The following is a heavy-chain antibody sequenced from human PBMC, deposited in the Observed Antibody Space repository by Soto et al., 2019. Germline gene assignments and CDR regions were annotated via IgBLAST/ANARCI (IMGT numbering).Heavy chain of an antibody. CDR1: GFTFSDYY. CDR3: ARDPGIYYGMDV. V-gene: IGHV3-11*01. Sequence: QVQLVESGGGLVKPGGSLRLSCAASGFTFSDYYMTWIRQVPGKGLEWLSYISSGGITIYYADSVKGRFTVSRDNAKSSMYLQMNNLRVEDTAVYYCARDPGIYYGMDVWGQGTTVTVSS. J-gene: IGHJ6*02. CDR2: ISSGGITI.